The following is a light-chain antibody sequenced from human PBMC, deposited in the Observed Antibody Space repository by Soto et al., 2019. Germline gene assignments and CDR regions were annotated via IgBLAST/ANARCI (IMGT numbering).Light chain of an antibody. Sequence: QSVLTQPPSVSAAPGQKVTISCSGSSSNIGNNYVSWYQQLPGTAPKLMIYEVSNRPSGVSNRFSGSKSGNTASLTISGLQAEDEADYYCSSYTSSSTLENVFGTGTKLTVL. CDR3: SSYTSSSTLENV. J-gene: IGLJ1*01. V-gene: IGLV2-14*01. CDR2: EVS. CDR1: SSNIGNNY.